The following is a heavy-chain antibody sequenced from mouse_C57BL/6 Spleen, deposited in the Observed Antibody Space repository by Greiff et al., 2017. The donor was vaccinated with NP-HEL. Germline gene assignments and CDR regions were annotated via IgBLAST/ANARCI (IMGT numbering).Heavy chain of an antibody. CDR3: VREALPSPMVTNWFAY. J-gene: IGHJ3*01. Sequence: EVQLVESGGGLVQPKGSLKLSCAASGFTFNTYAMHWVRQAPGKGLEWVARIRSKSSNYATYYADSVKDRFTISRDDSQSMLYLQMNNLKTEDTAMYYCVREALPSPMVTNWFAYWGQGTLVTVSA. CDR1: GFTFNTYA. V-gene: IGHV10-3*01. CDR2: IRSKSSNYAT. D-gene: IGHD2-2*01.